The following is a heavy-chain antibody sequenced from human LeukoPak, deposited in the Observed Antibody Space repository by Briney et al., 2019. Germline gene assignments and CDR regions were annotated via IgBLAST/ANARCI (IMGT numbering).Heavy chain of an antibody. CDR3: ARSYYDYVWGSYPYFDY. CDR1: GGSNSSYY. Sequence: SETLSLTCTVSGGSNSSYYWSWLRQPAGKGLEWIGRIYTSGSTNYNPSLKSRVTMSVDTSKNQFSLKLSSVTAADTAVYYCARSYYDYVWGSYPYFDYWGQGTLVTVSS. V-gene: IGHV4-4*07. J-gene: IGHJ4*02. D-gene: IGHD3-16*02. CDR2: IYTSGST.